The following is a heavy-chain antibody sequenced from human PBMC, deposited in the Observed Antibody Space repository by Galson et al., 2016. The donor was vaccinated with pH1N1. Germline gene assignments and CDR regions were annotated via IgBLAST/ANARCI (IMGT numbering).Heavy chain of an antibody. D-gene: IGHD4-17*01. CDR3: ARQNDYGDYRGDAFDI. J-gene: IGHJ3*02. V-gene: IGHV5-51*01. CDR1: GYSFTSQW. CDR2: VNPGGSTI. Sequence: SGAEVKKPGESLKISCKASGYSFTSQWIAWVRQVPGKGLEWVGVVNPGGSTIRYSPSFQSQVTISSDKSISTAYLQLVSLKASDTAMYYCARQNDYGDYRGDAFDIWGQGTMVTVSS.